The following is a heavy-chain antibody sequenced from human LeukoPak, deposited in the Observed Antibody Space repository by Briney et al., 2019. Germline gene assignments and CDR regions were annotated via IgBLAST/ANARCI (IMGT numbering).Heavy chain of an antibody. D-gene: IGHD2-15*01. CDR2: IYYSGST. CDR3: ALSTGGPPDAFDI. V-gene: IGHV4-39*01. J-gene: IGHJ3*02. Sequence: SETLSLTCTVSGGSISSSSYYWGWIRQPPGKGLEWIGSIYYSGSTYYNPSLKSRVTISVDTSKNQSSLKLSSVTAADTAVYYCALSTGGPPDAFDIWGQGTMVTVSS. CDR1: GGSISSSSYY.